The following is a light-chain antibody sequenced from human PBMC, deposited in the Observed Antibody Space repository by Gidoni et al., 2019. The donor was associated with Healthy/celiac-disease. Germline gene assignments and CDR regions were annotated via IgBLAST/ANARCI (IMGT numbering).Light chain of an antibody. Sequence: EIVMTQSTATLAVSPGERATLSCRASQSVSSNLAWYQQKPGQAPRLLIYGASTRATGIPARFSGSGSGTEFTLTISSLQAEDFAVYYWQQYNNWSSYTFGQGTKLEIK. J-gene: IGKJ2*01. CDR1: QSVSSN. CDR2: GAS. V-gene: IGKV3-15*01. CDR3: QQYNNWSSYT.